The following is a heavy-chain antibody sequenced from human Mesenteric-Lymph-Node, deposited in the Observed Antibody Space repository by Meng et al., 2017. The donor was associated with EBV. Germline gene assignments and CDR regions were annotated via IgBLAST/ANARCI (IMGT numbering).Heavy chain of an antibody. J-gene: IGHJ1*01. V-gene: IGHV4-4*02. Sequence: QGQLRESGPGLVKPSGTLSLTGAVSGGSISGNNWWSWIRQPPGKGLEWIGEVFHIGSTNYNPSLKSRVTISLDKSKNQFSLKLTSVTAADTAVYFCARVSEISGTWLDCWGQGTLVTVSS. CDR1: GGSISGNNW. CDR3: ARVSEISGTWLDC. D-gene: IGHD1-7*01. CDR2: VFHIGST.